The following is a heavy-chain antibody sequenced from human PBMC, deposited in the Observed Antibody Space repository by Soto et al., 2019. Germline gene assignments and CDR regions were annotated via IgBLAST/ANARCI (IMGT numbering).Heavy chain of an antibody. D-gene: IGHD1-26*01. CDR3: ARGRDQPPVGLYFDS. Sequence: QVQLVQSGAEVKKPGSSVKVSCKASGDAFTNYIFDWVRQAPGQGLEWMGGIIPMFGTPKYAQTFQDRVTIAADVSTGTAYLELTILRFDATAVYYCARGRDQPPVGLYFDSCGEGTRVTVSS. CDR1: GDAFTNYI. CDR2: IIPMFGTP. J-gene: IGHJ4*02. V-gene: IGHV1-69*01.